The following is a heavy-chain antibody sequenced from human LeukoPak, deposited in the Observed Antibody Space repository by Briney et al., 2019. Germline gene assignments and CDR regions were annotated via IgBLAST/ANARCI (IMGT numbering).Heavy chain of an antibody. CDR1: GFTFSSYA. V-gene: IGHV3-30*04. J-gene: IGHJ4*02. CDR2: ISSDGNNK. CDR3: AKKTSLVRGENYLDF. D-gene: IGHD3-10*01. Sequence: GGSLRLSCAASGFTFSSYAMHWVRQAPGKGLGWVGVISSDGNNKYYAESVKGRFTISRDNAKNTLYLQLNSLKAEDTALYYCAKKTSLVRGENYLDFWGQGTLVTVSS.